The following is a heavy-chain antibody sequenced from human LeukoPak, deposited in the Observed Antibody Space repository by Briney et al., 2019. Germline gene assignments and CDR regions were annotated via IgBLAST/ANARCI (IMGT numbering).Heavy chain of an antibody. CDR1: GGSISSYY. D-gene: IGHD5-24*01. CDR2: IYYSGST. CDR3: ARVSGGWLQFRSFDY. V-gene: IGHV4-59*01. Sequence: PSETLSLTCAVYGGSISSYYWSWIRQPPGKGLEWIGYIYYSGSTNYNPSLKSRVTISVDTSKNQFSLKLSSVTAADTAVYYCARVSGGWLQFRSFDYWGQGTLVTVSS. J-gene: IGHJ4*02.